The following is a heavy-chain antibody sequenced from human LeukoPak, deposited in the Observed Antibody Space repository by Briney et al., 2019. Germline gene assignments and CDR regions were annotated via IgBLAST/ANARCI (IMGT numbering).Heavy chain of an antibody. J-gene: IGHJ4*02. V-gene: IGHV4-34*01. CDR2: INHSGST. CDR3: ASTTVRGVMMFDY. Sequence: PSETLSLTCAVYGGSFSGYYWSWIRQPPGKGLEWIGEINHSGSTNYNPSLKSRVTISVDTSKNQFSLKLSSVTAADTAVYYCASTTVRGVMMFDYWGQGTLVTVSS. CDR1: GGSFSGYY. D-gene: IGHD3-10*01.